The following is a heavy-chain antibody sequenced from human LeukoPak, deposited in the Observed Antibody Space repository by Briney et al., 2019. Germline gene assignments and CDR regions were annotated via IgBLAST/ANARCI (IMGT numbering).Heavy chain of an antibody. Sequence: GGSLRLSCVGSGFTFSNYLMNWVRQAPGKGLEWVSFISSTGGTIYYADAVKGRFTISRDNAKNSLYLQMNSLRAKDMALYYCAKDLYSYGYGAFDYWGQGTLVTVSS. CDR3: AKDLYSYGYGAFDY. V-gene: IGHV3-48*04. D-gene: IGHD5-18*01. CDR1: GFTFSNYL. CDR2: ISSTGGTI. J-gene: IGHJ4*02.